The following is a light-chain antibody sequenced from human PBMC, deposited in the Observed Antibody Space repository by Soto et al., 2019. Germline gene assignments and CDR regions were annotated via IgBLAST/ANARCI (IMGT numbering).Light chain of an antibody. CDR1: EDISNY. CDR2: AAS. J-gene: IGKJ1*01. V-gene: IGKV1-27*01. CDR3: QKYNSAPPWP. Sequence: DIPMTQSPSSLSASVGDRVTITCRATEDISNYLAWYQQKPGKVPNLLIYAASTLQSGVPSRFSGSGSGTDFTLTISSLQPEDVATYYCQKYNSAPPWPFGKGTKVEI.